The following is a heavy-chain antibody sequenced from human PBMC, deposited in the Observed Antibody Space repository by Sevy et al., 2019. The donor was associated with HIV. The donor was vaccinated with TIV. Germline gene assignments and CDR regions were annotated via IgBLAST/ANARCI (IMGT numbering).Heavy chain of an antibody. CDR1: GFTFSDYS. J-gene: IGHJ4*02. Sequence: GGSLRLSCAASGFTFSDYSLNWVRQAPGKGLEWVSYISRSGTTRHYADSVRGRFTISRDDAKNSLYLQMSSLRDEDTAAYNSARDDTAIYLPVSWGRETLVTVSP. D-gene: IGHD2-21*02. CDR3: ARDDTAIYLPVS. CDR2: ISRSGTTR. V-gene: IGHV3-48*02.